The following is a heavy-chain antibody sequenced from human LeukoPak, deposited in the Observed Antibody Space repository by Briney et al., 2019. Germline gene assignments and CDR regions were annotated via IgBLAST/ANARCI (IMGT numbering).Heavy chain of an antibody. Sequence: PSETLSLTCAVSGGSISSGGYSWSWIRQPPGKGLEWIGYIYHSGSTYYNPSLKSRVTISVDRSKNQFSLKLSSVTAADTAVYYCARGSLAAVADSWFDPWGQGTLVTVSS. CDR2: IYHSGST. CDR1: GGSISSGGYS. V-gene: IGHV4-30-2*01. D-gene: IGHD6-19*01. CDR3: ARGSLAAVADSWFDP. J-gene: IGHJ5*02.